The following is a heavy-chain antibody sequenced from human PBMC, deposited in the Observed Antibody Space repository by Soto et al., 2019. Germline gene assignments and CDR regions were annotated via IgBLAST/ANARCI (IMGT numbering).Heavy chain of an antibody. D-gene: IGHD6-19*01. CDR1: GGTFSSYA. Sequence: GASVKVSCKASGGTFSSYAISWVRQAPGQGLEWMGGIIPIFGTANYAQKFQGRVTITADESTSTAYMELSSLRSEDTAVYYCARDLHSSGWHVRSWWFDPWGQGTLVTVSS. CDR3: ARDLHSSGWHVRSWWFDP. V-gene: IGHV1-69*13. J-gene: IGHJ5*02. CDR2: IIPIFGTA.